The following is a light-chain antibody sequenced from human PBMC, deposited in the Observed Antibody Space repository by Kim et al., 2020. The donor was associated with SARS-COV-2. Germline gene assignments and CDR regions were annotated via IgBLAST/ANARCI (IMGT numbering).Light chain of an antibody. J-gene: IGLJ2*01. CDR2: QDT. CDR1: KLVNKF. V-gene: IGLV3-1*01. CDR3: HTWDSGTVV. Sequence: SYELTQPPSMSVSPGQTANITCSGDKLVNKFVCWYQQRPGQSPVLVIYQDTKRPSGIPERFSGSNSGNTATLTISGTQTMDEADYYCHTWDSGTVVFGGGTQLTVL.